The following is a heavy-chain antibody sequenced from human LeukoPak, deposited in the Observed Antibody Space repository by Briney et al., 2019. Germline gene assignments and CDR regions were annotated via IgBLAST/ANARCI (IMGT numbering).Heavy chain of an antibody. CDR3: ARSTGTTNFEY. V-gene: IGHV4-39*01. J-gene: IGHJ4*02. D-gene: IGHD1-1*01. CDR2: IYYSGST. Sequence: SSETLSLTCTVSGGSISSSSYYWGWIRQPPGKGLEWIGSIYYSGSTYYNPSLKSRVTISVDTSKNQFSLKLSSVTAADTAVYYCARSTGTTNFEYWGQGTLVTVSS. CDR1: GGSISSSSYY.